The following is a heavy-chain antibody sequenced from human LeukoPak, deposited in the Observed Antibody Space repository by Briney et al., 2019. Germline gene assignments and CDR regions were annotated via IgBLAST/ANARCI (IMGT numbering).Heavy chain of an antibody. V-gene: IGHV7-4-1*02. CDR2: INTNTGNP. D-gene: IGHD1-26*01. J-gene: IGHJ4*02. Sequence: GASVEVSCKASGYTFTSYAMNWVRQAPGQGLEWMGWINTNTGNPTYAQGFTGRFVFSLDTSVSTTYLQISSLKAEDTAVYYCASGPSYSGSNEYFDYWGQGTLVTVSS. CDR3: ASGPSYSGSNEYFDY. CDR1: GYTFTSYA.